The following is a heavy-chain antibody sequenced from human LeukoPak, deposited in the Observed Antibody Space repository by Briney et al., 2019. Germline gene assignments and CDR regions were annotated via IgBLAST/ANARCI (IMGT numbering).Heavy chain of an antibody. CDR2: IIPIFGTA. D-gene: IGHD3-22*01. V-gene: IGHV1-69*06. Sequence: SVKVSCKASGGTFSSYAISWVRQAPGQGLEWMGGIIPIFGTANYAQKFQGRVTITADKSTSTAYVELSSLRSEDTAVYYCARGSPPRRNYDSRGYYSYYFDYWGQGTLVTVSS. CDR3: ARGSPPRRNYDSRGYYSYYFDY. CDR1: GGTFSSYA. J-gene: IGHJ4*02.